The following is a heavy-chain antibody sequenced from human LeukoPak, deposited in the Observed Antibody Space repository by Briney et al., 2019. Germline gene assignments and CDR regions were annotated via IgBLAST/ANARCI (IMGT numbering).Heavy chain of an antibody. Sequence: RASVKVSCKATSRISWVRQAPGQGLEWMGWIGTYGGDTYYAQKFQGRITVTTDTSTGTVYMELRNLRSDDTAVYYCARDLWNFYDDSGYNRDFDSWGQGTLVTVSS. CDR2: IGTYGGDT. CDR3: ARDLWNFYDDSGYNRDFDS. CDR1: TSR. J-gene: IGHJ5*01. D-gene: IGHD3-22*01. V-gene: IGHV1-18*01.